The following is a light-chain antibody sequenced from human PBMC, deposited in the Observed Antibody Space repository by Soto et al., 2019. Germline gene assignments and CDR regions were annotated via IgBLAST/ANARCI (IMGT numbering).Light chain of an antibody. CDR1: QSISGNY. Sequence: EIVLTQSPGTLSLSPGERATLSCRASQSISGNYLAWYQQKPGLAPRLLIFGASNRATGIPERFSGSGSGTDFTLTISRLEPQDSAMYFCQQYGSSVTFGQGTRLEIK. V-gene: IGKV3-20*01. J-gene: IGKJ5*01. CDR3: QQYGSSVT. CDR2: GAS.